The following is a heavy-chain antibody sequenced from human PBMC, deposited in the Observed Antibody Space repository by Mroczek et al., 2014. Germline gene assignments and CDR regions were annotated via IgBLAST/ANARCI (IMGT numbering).Heavy chain of an antibody. CDR2: IYYSGST. J-gene: IGHJ6*03. CDR3: ARGTGYCSSTSCYKLGDYYYYMDV. D-gene: IGHD2-2*02. Sequence: QVQLQESGPGLVKPSETLSLTCTVSGGSISSYYWSWIRQPPGKGLEWIGYIYYSGSTNYNPSLKSRVTISVDTSKNQFSLKLSSVTAADTAVYYCARGTGYCSSTSCYKLGDYYYYMDVWGKGTTVTRLL. CDR1: GGSISSYY. V-gene: IGHV4-59*01.